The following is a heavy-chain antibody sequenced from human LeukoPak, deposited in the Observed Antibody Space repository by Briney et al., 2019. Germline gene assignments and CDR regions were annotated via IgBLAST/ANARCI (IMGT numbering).Heavy chain of an antibody. CDR2: INPNSGGT. J-gene: IGHJ4*02. D-gene: IGHD2-15*01. CDR3: ARDCTGGGCYSIY. V-gene: IGHV1-2*02. CDR1: GYTFTGYY. Sequence: ASVKVSCKASGYTFTGYYMHWVRQAPGQGLEWMGWINPNSGGTNYTQKFQGRVTMTTDTSTSTAYMELRSLRSDDTAVYYCARDCTGGGCYSIYWGQGTLATVSS.